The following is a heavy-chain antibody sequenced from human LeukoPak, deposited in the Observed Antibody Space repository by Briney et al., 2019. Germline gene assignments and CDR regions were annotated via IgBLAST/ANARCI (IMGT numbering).Heavy chain of an antibody. J-gene: IGHJ4*02. D-gene: IGHD3-3*01. CDR3: ASRNFGVVTD. V-gene: IGHV4-59*12. CDR2: IYYSGYT. Sequence: PSETLSLTCTVSGGSISSYYWSWIRQPPGKGLEWIGYIYYSGYTNYNPSLKSRVTISVDTSKNQFSLKLSSVTAADTAVYYCASRNFGVVTDWGQGTLVTVSS. CDR1: GGSISSYY.